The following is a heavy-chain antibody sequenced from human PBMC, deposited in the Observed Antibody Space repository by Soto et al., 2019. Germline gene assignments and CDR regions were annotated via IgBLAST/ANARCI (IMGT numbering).Heavy chain of an antibody. J-gene: IGHJ6*02. CDR1: GYSFTSYW. CDR2: IDPSDSYT. CDR3: ATFNYLYYCMDV. D-gene: IGHD3-10*01. V-gene: IGHV5-10-1*01. Sequence: PGESLKISCKGSGYSFTSYWISWVRQMPGKGLEWMGRIDPSDSYTNYSPSFQGHVTISADKSISTAYLQWSSLKASGTAMYYCATFNYLYYCMDVWGQGTTVTVSS.